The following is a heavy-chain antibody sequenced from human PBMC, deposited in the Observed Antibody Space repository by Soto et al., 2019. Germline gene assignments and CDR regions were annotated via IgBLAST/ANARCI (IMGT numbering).Heavy chain of an antibody. CDR3: ASGGQRRSVDY. Sequence: QVQLQEAGPGLVKPSETLSLTSTVSGGPISSYYWSWIRQPPGKGLEWIGYIYYIRRTNYNTSLNSRVPISVGTSKNQFSLKLSSVTAADTGVYSCASGGQRRSVDYRGQGTAVTVSS. CDR1: GGPISSYY. V-gene: IGHV4-59*01. CDR2: IYYIRRT. D-gene: IGHD6-25*01. J-gene: IGHJ4*02.